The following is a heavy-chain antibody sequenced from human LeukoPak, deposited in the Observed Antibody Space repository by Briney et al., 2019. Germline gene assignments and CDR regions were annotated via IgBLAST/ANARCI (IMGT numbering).Heavy chain of an antibody. CDR3: ARGRGYYDSSGYPQHMLFDI. CDR1: GGSISSYY. D-gene: IGHD3-22*01. Sequence: PSETLSLTCTVSGGSISSYYWSWIRQPAGKGLEWIGEINHSGSTNYNPSLKSRVTISVDTSKNQFSLKLSSVTAADTAVYYCARGRGYYDSSGYPQHMLFDIWGQGTMVTVSS. J-gene: IGHJ3*02. V-gene: IGHV4-34*01. CDR2: INHSGST.